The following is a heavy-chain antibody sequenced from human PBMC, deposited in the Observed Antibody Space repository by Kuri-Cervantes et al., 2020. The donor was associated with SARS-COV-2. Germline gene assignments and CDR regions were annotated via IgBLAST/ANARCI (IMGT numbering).Heavy chain of an antibody. V-gene: IGHV3-11*01. J-gene: IGHJ4*02. CDR2: ISSSDSTT. CDR3: SRDQVSAAGTANY. Sequence: GESLKISCVASGFTFRDYYMSWIRQAPGKGLEWISYISSSDSTTYYADSVKGRFTISRDNAERTLFLQMNSLRVDDTAVYYCSRDQVSAAGTANYWGQGALVTVSS. CDR1: GFTFRDYY. D-gene: IGHD6-13*01.